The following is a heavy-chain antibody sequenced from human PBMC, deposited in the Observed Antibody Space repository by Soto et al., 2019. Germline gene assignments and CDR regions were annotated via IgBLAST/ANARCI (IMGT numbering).Heavy chain of an antibody. V-gene: IGHV4-31*03. J-gene: IGHJ4*02. D-gene: IGHD6-19*01. CDR2: IYYSGST. Sequence: QVQLQESGPGLVKPSQTLSLTCTVSGGSISSGGYYWSWIRQHPGKGLEWIGYIYYSGSTYYNPSLESRVTISVDTSKNQFSLKLSSVTAADTAVYYCAREERAVAGTPFFDYWGQGTLVTVSS. CDR1: GGSISSGGYY. CDR3: AREERAVAGTPFFDY.